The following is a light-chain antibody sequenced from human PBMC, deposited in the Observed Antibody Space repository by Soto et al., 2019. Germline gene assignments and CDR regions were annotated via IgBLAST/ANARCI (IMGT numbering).Light chain of an antibody. J-gene: IGKJ5*01. Sequence: DIQMTQSPSTLSGSVGDRVTITCQATQDINIYLNWYQQKPGKAPNLLIYDASNLEIGVPSRFSGSGSGTHFTFTISSLQTEDIGTYYCQQYDILPITFGRGTRRE. V-gene: IGKV1-33*01. CDR2: DAS. CDR3: QQYDILPIT. CDR1: QDINIY.